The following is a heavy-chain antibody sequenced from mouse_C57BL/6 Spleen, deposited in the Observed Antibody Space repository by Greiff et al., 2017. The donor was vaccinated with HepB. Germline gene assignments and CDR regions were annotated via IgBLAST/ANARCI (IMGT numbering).Heavy chain of an antibody. J-gene: IGHJ2*01. CDR1: GYTFTSYG. CDR3: ARNYGSSSYFDY. D-gene: IGHD1-1*01. Sequence: QVQLQQSGAELARPGASVKLSCKASGYTFTSYGISWVKQRTGRGLEWIGEIYPRSGNTYYNEKFKGKATLTADKSSSTAYMELRSLTSEDSAVYFCARNYGSSSYFDYWGQGTTLTVSS. V-gene: IGHV1-81*01. CDR2: IYPRSGNT.